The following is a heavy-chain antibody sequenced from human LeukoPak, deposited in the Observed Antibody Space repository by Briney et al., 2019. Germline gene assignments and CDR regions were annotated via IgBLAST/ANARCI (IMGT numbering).Heavy chain of an antibody. CDR1: GFTFSSYW. Sequence: PGGSLRLSCAAAGFTFSSYWMNWVRQAPGRGLEWVANIKQDGSEKYYVDSVKGRFTISRDNAKNSLYLQMNSLRAEDTAVYYCATSRTLDHWGQGTLVIVSS. CDR2: IKQDGSEK. V-gene: IGHV3-7*05. J-gene: IGHJ4*02. CDR3: ATSRTLDH.